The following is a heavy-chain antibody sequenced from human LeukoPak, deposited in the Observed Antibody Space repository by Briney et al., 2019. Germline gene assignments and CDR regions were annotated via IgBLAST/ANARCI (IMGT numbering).Heavy chain of an antibody. CDR3: ARGLRRRETSDY. D-gene: IGHD5-24*01. J-gene: IGHJ4*02. CDR2: IDHSGST. Sequence: PSETLSLTCTVSGGSISSGDYYWSWIRQPPGKGLEWIGEIDHSGSTNYNPSLKSRVTISVDTSKNQFSLKLSSVTAADTAVYYCARGLRRRETSDYWGQGTLVTVSS. CDR1: GGSISSGDYY. V-gene: IGHV4-39*07.